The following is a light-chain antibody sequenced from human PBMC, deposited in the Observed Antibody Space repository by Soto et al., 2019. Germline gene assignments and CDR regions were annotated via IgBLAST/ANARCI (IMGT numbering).Light chain of an antibody. Sequence: QSALTQPPSASGSPGQSVTISCTGTSSDVGGYNFVSWYQQHPGKAPKLLISQVSKRPSGVPDRFSGSKSGNTASLTVSGLQAEDEADYYCSSYAASNNFDFGGGTKVTVL. CDR1: SSDVGGYNF. J-gene: IGLJ2*01. CDR3: SSYAASNNFD. V-gene: IGLV2-8*01. CDR2: QVS.